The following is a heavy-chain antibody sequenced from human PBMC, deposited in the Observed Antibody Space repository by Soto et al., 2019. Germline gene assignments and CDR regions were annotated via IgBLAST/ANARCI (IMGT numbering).Heavy chain of an antibody. Sequence: GGSLRLSCAASGFTASSNYMSWVRQAPGKGLEWVSVIYSGGSTYYADSVKGRFTISRDNSKNTLYLQMNSLRAEDTAVYYCARETGLKRDYYDSSVGYFDYWGQGTLVTVSS. V-gene: IGHV3-53*01. CDR2: IYSGGST. J-gene: IGHJ4*02. CDR1: GFTASSNY. D-gene: IGHD3-22*01. CDR3: ARETGLKRDYYDSSVGYFDY.